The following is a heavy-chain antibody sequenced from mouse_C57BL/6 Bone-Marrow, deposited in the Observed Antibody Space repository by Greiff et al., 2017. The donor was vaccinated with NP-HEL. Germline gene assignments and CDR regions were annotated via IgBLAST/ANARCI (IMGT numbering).Heavy chain of an antibody. CDR3: ARNWGYYYAMDY. D-gene: IGHD4-1*01. J-gene: IGHJ4*01. V-gene: IGHV5-17*01. CDR2: ISSGSSTI. Sequence: EVKLMESGGGLVKPGGSLKLSCAASGFTFSDYGMHWVRQAPEKGLEWVAYISSGSSTIYYADTVKGRFTISRDNAKNTLFLQMTSRRSEDTAMYYCARNWGYYYAMDYWGQGTSVTVSS. CDR1: GFTFSDYG.